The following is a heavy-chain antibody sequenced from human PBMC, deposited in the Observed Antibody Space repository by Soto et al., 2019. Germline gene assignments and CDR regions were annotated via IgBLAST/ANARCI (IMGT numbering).Heavy chain of an antibody. J-gene: IGHJ4*02. CDR1: GFTFSDYY. D-gene: IGHD3-22*01. Sequence: SXGSLRISCAASGFTFSDYYMSWIRQAPGKGLEWVSYISSSSSYTNYADSVKGRFTISRDNAKNSLYLQMNSLRAEDTAVYYCARCYYDSSGYYYPTLFDYWGQGTLVTVSS. CDR2: ISSSSSYT. CDR3: ARCYYDSSGYYYPTLFDY. V-gene: IGHV3-11*06.